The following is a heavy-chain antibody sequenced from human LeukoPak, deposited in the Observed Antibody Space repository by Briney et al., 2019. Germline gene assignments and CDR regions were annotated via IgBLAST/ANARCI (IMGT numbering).Heavy chain of an antibody. Sequence: GGSLRLSCAASGFTFSSYWMHWVRQAPGKGLVWVSRINTDGSSTSYADSVKGRFTISRDNAKNTLYLQMNSLRAEDTAVYYCARDPEYYDFWSGYYPYFDYWGQGTLVTVSS. V-gene: IGHV3-74*01. D-gene: IGHD3-3*01. J-gene: IGHJ4*02. CDR3: ARDPEYYDFWSGYYPYFDY. CDR2: INTDGSST. CDR1: GFTFSSYW.